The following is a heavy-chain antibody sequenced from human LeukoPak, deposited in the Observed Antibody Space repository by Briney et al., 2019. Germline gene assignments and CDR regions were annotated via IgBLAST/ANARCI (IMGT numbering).Heavy chain of an antibody. CDR3: ARGRVGEDRYDSSGPLDY. J-gene: IGHJ4*02. CDR2: INPSGGST. V-gene: IGHV1-46*01. D-gene: IGHD3-22*01. CDR1: GYTFSSYY. Sequence: ASVKVSCKASGYTFSSYYMHWVRQAPGQGLEWMGIINPSGGSTSYAQKFQGRVTMTRDTSTSTVYMELSSLRSEDTAVYYCARGRVGEDRYDSSGPLDYWGQGTLVTVSS.